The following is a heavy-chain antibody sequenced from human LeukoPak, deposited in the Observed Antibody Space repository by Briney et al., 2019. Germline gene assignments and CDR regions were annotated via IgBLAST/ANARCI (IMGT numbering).Heavy chain of an antibody. J-gene: IGHJ4*02. CDR2: IYYSGST. V-gene: IGHV4-39*01. CDR3: ASLSPEGGSHDY. D-gene: IGHD2-15*01. CDR1: GGSISSRSYY. Sequence: QPSETLSLTCTGSGGSISSRSYYWGWIRQPPGKGLEWIGSIYYSGSTCYNPSLKSRVTISVDTSKNQFSLKLSSVTAADTAVYYCASLSPEGGSHDYWGQGTLVTVSS.